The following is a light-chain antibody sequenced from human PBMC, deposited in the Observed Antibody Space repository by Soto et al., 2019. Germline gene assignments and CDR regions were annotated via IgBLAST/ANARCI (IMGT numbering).Light chain of an antibody. CDR3: QQANSFPWT. CDR1: QSITTY. CDR2: AAS. J-gene: IGKJ1*01. V-gene: IGKV1-39*01. Sequence: DIQMTQSPSSLSASVGDRVTITCRASQSITTYLNWYQQTLGEAPKLLIYAASRLQIGVPSRFSGSGSGTDFTLTISSLQPEDFATYYCQQANSFPWTFGQGTKVDIK.